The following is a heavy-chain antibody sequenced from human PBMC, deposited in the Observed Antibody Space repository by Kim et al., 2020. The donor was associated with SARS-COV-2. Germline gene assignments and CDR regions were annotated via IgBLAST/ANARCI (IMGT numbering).Heavy chain of an antibody. CDR1: GFTFNTYI. Sequence: GGSLRLSCAASGFTFNTYILNWVRQTPGKGLEWVAFISYDGSNKYYADSVKGRFTISRDNSKNTLYLQMNSLRPEDTAVYYCVNPGGSSSWSDGDYYYYGMDVWGQGTTVTVSS. CDR2: ISYDGSNK. CDR3: VNPGGSSSWSDGDYYYYGMDV. V-gene: IGHV3-30*04. J-gene: IGHJ6*02. D-gene: IGHD6-13*01.